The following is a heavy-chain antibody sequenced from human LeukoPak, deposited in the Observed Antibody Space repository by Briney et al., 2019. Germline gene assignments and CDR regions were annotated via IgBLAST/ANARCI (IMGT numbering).Heavy chain of an antibody. D-gene: IGHD3-9*01. CDR3: AREENYYDILTGYYFVGFDY. CDR1: GFTVSSNY. Sequence: GGSLRLSCAASGFTVSSNYMSWVRQAPGKGLEWVANIKQDGSEKYYVDSVKGRFTISRDNAKNSLYLQMDSLRAEDTAVYYCAREENYYDILTGYYFVGFDYWGQGTLVTVSS. J-gene: IGHJ4*02. V-gene: IGHV3-7*01. CDR2: IKQDGSEK.